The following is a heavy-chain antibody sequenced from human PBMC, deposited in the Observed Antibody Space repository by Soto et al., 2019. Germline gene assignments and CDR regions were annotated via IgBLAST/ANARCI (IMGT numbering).Heavy chain of an antibody. D-gene: IGHD6-13*01. CDR1: GGSISSGDYY. V-gene: IGHV4-30-4*01. CDR3: ARHPPTVIAAAGTGWFDP. J-gene: IGHJ5*02. CDR2: IYYSGST. Sequence: PSETLSLTCTVSGGSISSGDYYWSWIRQPPGKGLERIGYIYYSGSTNYNPSLKSRVTISVGTSKNHFSLKLGSVTAADTAVYYCARHPPTVIAAAGTGWFDPWGQGTLVTVSS.